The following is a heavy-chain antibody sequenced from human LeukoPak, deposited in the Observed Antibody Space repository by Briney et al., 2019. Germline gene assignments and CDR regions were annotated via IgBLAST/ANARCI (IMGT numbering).Heavy chain of an antibody. J-gene: IGHJ4*02. Sequence: SETLSLTCAVYGGSFSGYYWSWIRQAPGKGLEWIGEINHRGSTNYNPSLKSRVTLSVDPSKNQFSLKLSSVTAADTAMYYCARDGTTFEYWGQGTLVTVSS. V-gene: IGHV4-34*01. CDR2: INHRGST. D-gene: IGHD1-1*01. CDR3: ARDGTTFEY. CDR1: GGSFSGYY.